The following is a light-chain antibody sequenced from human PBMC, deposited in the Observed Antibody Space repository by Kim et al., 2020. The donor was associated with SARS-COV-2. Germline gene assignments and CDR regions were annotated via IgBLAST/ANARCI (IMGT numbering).Light chain of an antibody. Sequence: EIVLTQSPGTLSLSPGERATLSCRASQTVSSNYLGWYQQKPGQAPRLRIYGASSRATGIPDRFSGSGSGTDFTLTISGLEPEDFAVYYCQQYGTSPPYTFGQGTKLEI. V-gene: IGKV3-20*01. CDR1: QTVSSNY. J-gene: IGKJ2*01. CDR3: QQYGTSPPYT. CDR2: GAS.